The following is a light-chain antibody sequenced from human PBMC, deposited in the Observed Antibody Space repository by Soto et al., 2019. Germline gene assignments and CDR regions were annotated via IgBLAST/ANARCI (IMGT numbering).Light chain of an antibody. J-gene: IGLJ1*01. CDR2: EVT. V-gene: IGLV2-8*01. Sequence: QSALTQPASVSGSPGQSITVSCTGTSSDVGGYNYVSWYQQHPGKAPKLMIYEVTKRPSGVPDRFSASKSGNTASLTVSGLQAEDEADYYCSSYAGSNNLVFGTGTKVTVL. CDR3: SSYAGSNNLV. CDR1: SSDVGGYNY.